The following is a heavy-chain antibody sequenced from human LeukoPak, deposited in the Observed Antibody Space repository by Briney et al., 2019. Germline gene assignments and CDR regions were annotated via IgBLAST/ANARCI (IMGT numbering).Heavy chain of an antibody. D-gene: IGHD1-26*01. CDR2: ISSSGTYI. CDR1: GFTVSSNY. Sequence: GGSLRLSCAASGFTVSSNYMGWVRQAPGKGLEWVSSISSSGTYIYYRDSVKGRFTISRDNAENSLYLEMNSLRVEDTAIYYCVRDRGSYRPIDYWGQGTLVTVSS. V-gene: IGHV3-21*01. J-gene: IGHJ4*02. CDR3: VRDRGSYRPIDY.